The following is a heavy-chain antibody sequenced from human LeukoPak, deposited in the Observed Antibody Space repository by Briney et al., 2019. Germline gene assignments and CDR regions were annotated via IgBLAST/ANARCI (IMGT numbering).Heavy chain of an antibody. CDR2: ISGSGGST. J-gene: IGHJ4*02. Sequence: GGSLRLSCAASGFTFSSYAMSWVRQAPGKGLEWVSAISGSGGSTYYADSVKGRFTISRDNSKNTLYLQMNSLRAEDTAVYYCAKVDYQDVVRGHIDYWGQGTLVTVSS. D-gene: IGHD3-10*01. CDR1: GFTFSSYA. CDR3: AKVDYQDVVRGHIDY. V-gene: IGHV3-23*01.